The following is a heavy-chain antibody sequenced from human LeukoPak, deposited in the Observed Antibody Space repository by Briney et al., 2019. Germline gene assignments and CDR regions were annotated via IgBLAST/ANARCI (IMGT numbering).Heavy chain of an antibody. CDR2: IYPRDSDT. D-gene: IGHD6-19*01. Sequence: GESLKISCKGSGYSFTSYWIGWVRQMPGKGLEWMGIIYPRDSDTRYSPSFQGQVTISADKSVSTAYLQWSSLKASDTAMYYCARRGTYSSGWYYGMDVWGQGTTVTVSS. CDR1: GYSFTSYW. CDR3: ARRGTYSSGWYYGMDV. J-gene: IGHJ6*02. V-gene: IGHV5-51*01.